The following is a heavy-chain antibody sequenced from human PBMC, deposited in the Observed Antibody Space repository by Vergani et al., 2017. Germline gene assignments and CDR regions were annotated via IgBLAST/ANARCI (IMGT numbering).Heavy chain of an antibody. V-gene: IGHV3-48*03. CDR2: ISSSGSTI. CDR3: ARDLRTGYPWGRGMDV. Sequence: EVQLVESGGGLVQPGGSLRLSCAASGFTFSSYEMNWVRQAPGKGLEWVSYISSSGSTIYYADSVKGRFTISRDNAKNSLYLQMNSLRAEDTAVYYCARDLRTGYPWGRGMDVWGQGTTVTVSS. CDR1: GFTFSSYE. J-gene: IGHJ6*02. D-gene: IGHD7-27*01.